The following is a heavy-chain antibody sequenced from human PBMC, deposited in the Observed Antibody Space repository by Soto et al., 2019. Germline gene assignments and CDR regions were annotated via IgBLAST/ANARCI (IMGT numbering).Heavy chain of an antibody. J-gene: IGHJ6*02. D-gene: IGHD3-9*01. Sequence: PSETLSLTCTVSGGSISSSSYYWGWIRQPPGKGLEWIGSIYYSGSTYYNPSLKSRVTISVDTSKNQFSLKLSSVTAADTAVYYCASDSRGPQLLRYFDWAPGPYYYYGMDVWGQGTTVTVSS. CDR3: ASDSRGPQLLRYFDWAPGPYYYYGMDV. CDR1: GGSISSSSYY. CDR2: IYYSGST. V-gene: IGHV4-39*01.